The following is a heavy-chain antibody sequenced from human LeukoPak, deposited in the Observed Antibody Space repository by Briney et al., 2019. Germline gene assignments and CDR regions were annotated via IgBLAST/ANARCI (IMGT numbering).Heavy chain of an antibody. CDR2: ISGRGGST. CDR3: ARDGLAAATLHWCFDL. CDR1: GFTFCIYA. Sequence: QSGGSLRLLCGASGFTFCIYAMSWVRQAPGKGREWVSGISGRGGSTYYADSVEGRFLISRDNSKNTLYLQMNSLGAEDTAVYYCARDGLAAATLHWCFDLWGRGTLVTVSS. J-gene: IGHJ2*01. D-gene: IGHD6-25*01. V-gene: IGHV3-23*01.